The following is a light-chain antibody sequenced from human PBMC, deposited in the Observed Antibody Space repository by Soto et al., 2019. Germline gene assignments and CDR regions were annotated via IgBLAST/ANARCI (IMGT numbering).Light chain of an antibody. J-gene: IGKJ3*01. CDR2: AAS. Sequence: DIQMTQSPSTLSGSVGDRVTITCRASQTISSWLAWYQRKPGKAPKLLIYAASSLQSGVPSRFSGSGSGTDFTLTISSLQPEDFATYYCQQSYSTPSFGPGTKVDIK. CDR1: QTISSW. V-gene: IGKV1-39*01. CDR3: QQSYSTPS.